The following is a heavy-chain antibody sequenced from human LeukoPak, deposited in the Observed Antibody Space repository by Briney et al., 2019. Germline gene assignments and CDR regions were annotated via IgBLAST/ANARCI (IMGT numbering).Heavy chain of an antibody. J-gene: IGHJ3*02. CDR3: AADRFRADAFDI. D-gene: IGHD3-16*01. CDR2: IVVGSGNT. Sequence: SVKVSCKASGFTFTSSAMQWVRQARGQRLEWIGWIVVGSGNTNYAQKFQERVTITRDMSTSTAYMELSSLRSEDTAVYYCAADRFRADAFDIWGQGTRVTVSS. V-gene: IGHV1-58*02. CDR1: GFTFTSSA.